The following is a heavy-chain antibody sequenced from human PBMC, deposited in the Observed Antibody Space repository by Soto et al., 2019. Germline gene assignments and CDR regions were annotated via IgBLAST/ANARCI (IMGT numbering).Heavy chain of an antibody. CDR3: ARDMSGGSSWYEFDS. V-gene: IGHV4-59*01. CDR1: GDSIRSSY. J-gene: IGHJ4*02. D-gene: IGHD6-13*01. CDR2: VYHTGTT. Sequence: PSETLSLTXTVSGDSIRSSYWSWVRQPPGRGLEWIGYVYHTGTTNSNPSLKSRVTISADTSKNLFSLKLISVTPADTAVYFCARDMSGGSSWYEFDSWGPGTLVTVSS.